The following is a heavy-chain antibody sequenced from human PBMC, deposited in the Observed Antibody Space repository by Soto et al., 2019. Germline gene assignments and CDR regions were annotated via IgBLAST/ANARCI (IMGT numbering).Heavy chain of an antibody. CDR2: IIPIFGTA. V-gene: IGHV1-69*01. CDR1: GGTFSSYA. Sequence: QVQLVQSGAEVKKPGSSVKVSCKASGGTFSSYAISWVRQAPGQGLEWMGGIIPIFGTANYAQKFQGRVTITADESTCTAYMELSSLRSEDTAVYYCARGYSSSWYNYYYYGMDVWGQGTTVTVSS. J-gene: IGHJ6*02. D-gene: IGHD6-13*01. CDR3: ARGYSSSWYNYYYYGMDV.